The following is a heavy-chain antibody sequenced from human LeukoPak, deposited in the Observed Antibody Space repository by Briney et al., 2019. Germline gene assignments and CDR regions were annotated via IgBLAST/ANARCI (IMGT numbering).Heavy chain of an antibody. V-gene: IGHV4-4*02. CDR2: IYHSGST. CDR3: ARILEEDYYDSSGILQTFDY. D-gene: IGHD3-22*01. CDR1: GGSISSSNW. J-gene: IGHJ4*02. Sequence: PSGTLSLTCAVSGGSISSSNWWSWVRQPPGKGLEWIGEIYHSGSTNYNPSLKSRVTISVDKSKNQFSLKLSSVTAADTAVYYCARILEEDYYDSSGILQTFDYWGQGTLVTVSS.